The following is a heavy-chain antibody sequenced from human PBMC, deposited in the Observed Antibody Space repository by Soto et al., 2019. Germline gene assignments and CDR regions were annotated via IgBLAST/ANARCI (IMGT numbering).Heavy chain of an antibody. Sequence: VQLVESGGGWVQPGRSLRLSCDASGFTFDAYGMHWVRQAPGKGLEWVSVITYNSGSIVYADSVKGRFTISRDNAKNTLYLQMNSLRAEDTAVYYCAKDSSVRRWVYRVMEFWGHGTLVTVSS. CDR1: GFTFDAYG. CDR2: ITYNSGSI. D-gene: IGHD3-10*02. V-gene: IGHV3-9*01. J-gene: IGHJ4*01. CDR3: AKDSSVRRWVYRVMEF.